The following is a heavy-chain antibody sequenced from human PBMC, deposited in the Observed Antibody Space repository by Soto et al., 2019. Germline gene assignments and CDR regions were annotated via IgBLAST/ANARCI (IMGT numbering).Heavy chain of an antibody. CDR1: GFTFSNYW. CDR2: IKEDGSER. D-gene: IGHD3-10*01. J-gene: IGHJ4*02. CDR3: ARAGSENDY. Sequence: EVQLVESGGGLFQPGGSLRLSCAASGFTFSNYWMSWVRQAPGKGLEWVANIKEDGSERNYVDSVKGRLTISRDNAKNSLYLQLNRLRAEDTAVYYCARAGSENDYWGQGTLVTVSS. V-gene: IGHV3-7*05.